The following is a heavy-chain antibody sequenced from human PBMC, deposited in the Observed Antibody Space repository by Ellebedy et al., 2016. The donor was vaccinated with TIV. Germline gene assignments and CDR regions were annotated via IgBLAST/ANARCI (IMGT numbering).Heavy chain of an antibody. CDR1: GYSFTSYW. D-gene: IGHD5-12*01. CDR3: ARLVLRTTSTRGDVFDI. Sequence: GESLKISCKGSGYSFTSYWIGWVRQMPGKGLEWMGRIDPGDSYINYSPPFQGHVTFSTDKSISTAYLQWGSLKALDTAMYYCARLVLRTTSTRGDVFDIWGQGTMVTVSS. V-gene: IGHV5-10-1*01. J-gene: IGHJ3*02. CDR2: IDPGDSYI.